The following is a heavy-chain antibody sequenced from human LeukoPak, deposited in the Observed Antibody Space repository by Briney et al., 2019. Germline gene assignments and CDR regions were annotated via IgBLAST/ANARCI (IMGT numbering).Heavy chain of an antibody. CDR1: GFTFSSYS. Sequence: GGSLRLSCAASGFTFSSYSMNWVRQAPGKGLEWVSSISSSSYIYYADSVKGRFTISRDNAKNSLYLQMNSLRAEDTAVYYCASTGTTEYYFDYWGQGTLVTVSS. V-gene: IGHV3-21*01. CDR3: ASTGTTEYYFDY. D-gene: IGHD1-7*01. J-gene: IGHJ4*02. CDR2: ISSSSYI.